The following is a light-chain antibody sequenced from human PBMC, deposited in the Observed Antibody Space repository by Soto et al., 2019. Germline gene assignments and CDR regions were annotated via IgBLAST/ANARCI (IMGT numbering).Light chain of an antibody. Sequence: EIVLTQSPSTLSVSPGERATLSCRASQSISSSLAWYQQKPGQAPRLLINGASSRATGIPDRFSGSGSGTDFTLTISRLEPEDFAVYYCQQYGFSPRTFGQGTKVDIK. J-gene: IGKJ1*01. CDR3: QQYGFSPRT. CDR2: GAS. V-gene: IGKV3-20*01. CDR1: QSISSS.